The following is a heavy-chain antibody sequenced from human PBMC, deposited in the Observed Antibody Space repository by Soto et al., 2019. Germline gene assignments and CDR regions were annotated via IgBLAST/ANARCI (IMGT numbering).Heavy chain of an antibody. D-gene: IGHD3-10*01. CDR2: FNPILSFS. V-gene: IGHV1-69*02. CDR1: GDTFNFYT. J-gene: IGHJ4*02. CDR3: ATSFGSGSRAFDY. Sequence: QVQLVQSGAEVKKPGSSVKVSCKASGDTFNFYTINWVRQAPGLGLEWMGRFNPILSFSNSALKFQGRGTLTEDKSTSTAYMVLSSLRSEDTAIYYCATSFGSGSRAFDYWGQGALVTVSS.